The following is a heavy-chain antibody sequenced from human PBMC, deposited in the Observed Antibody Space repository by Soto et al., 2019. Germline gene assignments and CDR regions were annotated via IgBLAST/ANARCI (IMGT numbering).Heavy chain of an antibody. CDR2: IGPESGAT. D-gene: IGHD1-26*01. Sequence: SVKVSCKASGYTFPGHYIHWVRQAPEQGPEWMGEIGPESGATRYAQKFQGRVTMTRDTSITTVYMELNNLSPDDTAVYYCGRGRSGQIVVFYWGQGTPVTVSS. CDR1: GYTFPGHY. V-gene: IGHV1-2*02. J-gene: IGHJ4*02. CDR3: GRGRSGQIVVFY.